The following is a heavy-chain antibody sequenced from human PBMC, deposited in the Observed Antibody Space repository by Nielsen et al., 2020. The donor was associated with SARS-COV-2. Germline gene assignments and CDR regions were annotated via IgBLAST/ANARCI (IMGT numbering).Heavy chain of an antibody. J-gene: IGHJ2*01. D-gene: IGHD1-26*01. V-gene: IGHV4-4*07. CDR3: ARTPYYYNWYFDL. CDR1: GGSIISYY. Sequence: SDTLSLTCTVSGGSIISYYWIWIRQPAGKVLEWIGRIYTSWSTNYNPSLKSRVTMSVDTSKNQFSLKLSSVTAADTAVYYCARTPYYYNWYFDLWGRGTLVTVSS. CDR2: IYTSWST.